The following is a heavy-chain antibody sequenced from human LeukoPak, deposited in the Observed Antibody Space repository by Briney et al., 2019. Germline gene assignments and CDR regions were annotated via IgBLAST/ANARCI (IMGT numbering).Heavy chain of an antibody. D-gene: IGHD1-26*01. V-gene: IGHV4-39*01. CDR2: IYYSGST. CDR1: GGSISSSRYY. CDR3: ARGGSFEAFDI. Sequence: SETLSLTCTVSGGSISSSRYYWGWIRQPPGKGLEWIGSIYYSGSTYYNPSLKSRVTISVDTSRNQFSLKLSSVTAADTAVYYCARGGSFEAFDIWGQGTMVTVSS. J-gene: IGHJ3*02.